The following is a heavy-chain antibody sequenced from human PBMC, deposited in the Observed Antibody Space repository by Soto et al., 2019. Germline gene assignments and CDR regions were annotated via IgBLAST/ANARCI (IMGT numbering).Heavy chain of an antibody. CDR2: INPNSGGT. Sequence: QVQLVQSGAEVKKPGASVKVSSKASGYTFTDYYMHWVRLAPGQGLEWMGWINPNSGGTNYAQKFQGWVTMTRDTSISTAYMELSRLTSDDTAVYYCARARRIMTTVTVGNWFDPWGQGTLVTVSS. CDR1: GYTFTDYY. CDR3: ARARRIMTTVTVGNWFDP. J-gene: IGHJ5*02. V-gene: IGHV1-2*04. D-gene: IGHD4-17*01.